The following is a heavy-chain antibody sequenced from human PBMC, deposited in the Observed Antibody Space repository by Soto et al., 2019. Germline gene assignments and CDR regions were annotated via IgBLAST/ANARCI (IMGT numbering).Heavy chain of an antibody. D-gene: IGHD2-21*02. V-gene: IGHV3-23*01. Sequence: GGSLRLSCAASGFTFSSYAMSWVRQAPGKGLEWVSAISSSGYSTYYADSVKGRFTISRDNSKNTMYLQMNNLRAEDTAVYYCAKGSVVVSAKFDSWGQGTLVTVSS. J-gene: IGHJ4*02. CDR2: ISSSGYST. CDR3: AKGSVVVSAKFDS. CDR1: GFTFSSYA.